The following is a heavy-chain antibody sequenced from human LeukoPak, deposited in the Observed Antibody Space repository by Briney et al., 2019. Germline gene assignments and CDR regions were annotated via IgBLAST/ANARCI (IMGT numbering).Heavy chain of an antibody. CDR3: ARDVGCSSTSCYYFDY. V-gene: IGHV3-48*03. Sequence: GGSLRLSCAASGFTFSSYEMNWVRQAPGKGLEWVSYISSSGSTIYYADSVKGRFTISRDNSKNTLYLQMNSLRAEDTAVYYCARDVGCSSTSCYYFDYWGQGTLVTVSS. J-gene: IGHJ4*02. D-gene: IGHD2-2*01. CDR1: GFTFSSYE. CDR2: ISSSGSTI.